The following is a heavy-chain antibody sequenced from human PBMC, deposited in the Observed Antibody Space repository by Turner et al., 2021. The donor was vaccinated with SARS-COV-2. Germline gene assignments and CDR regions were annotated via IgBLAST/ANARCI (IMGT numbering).Heavy chain of an antibody. CDR2: ISAYNGNT. J-gene: IGHJ3*02. Sequence: QVQLVQSGAEVKKPVASVKVSCKASGYTFTSYSISWVRQAPGQGLEWMGWISAYNGNTNYAQKLQGRVTMTTDTSTSTAYMELRSLRSDDTAVYYCAREGTYAVVIKEDAFDIWGQGTMVTVSS. D-gene: IGHD2-15*01. CDR3: AREGTYAVVIKEDAFDI. V-gene: IGHV1-18*04. CDR1: GYTFTSYS.